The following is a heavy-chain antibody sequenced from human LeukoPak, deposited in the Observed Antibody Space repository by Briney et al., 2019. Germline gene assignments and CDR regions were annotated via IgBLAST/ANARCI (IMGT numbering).Heavy chain of an antibody. D-gene: IGHD6-13*01. CDR2: INPNSGGT. Sequence: ASVKVSCKASGYTFTGYYMHWVRQAPGQGLEWRGWINPNSGGTNYAQKFQGRVTMTRETSISTAYMELSRLRSDDTAVYYCARAGRTHSSSWYGLGYWGQGTLVTVSS. CDR1: GYTFTGYY. V-gene: IGHV1-2*02. CDR3: ARAGRTHSSSWYGLGY. J-gene: IGHJ4*02.